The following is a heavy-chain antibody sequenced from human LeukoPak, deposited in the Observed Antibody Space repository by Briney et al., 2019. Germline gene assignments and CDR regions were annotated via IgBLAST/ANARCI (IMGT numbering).Heavy chain of an antibody. V-gene: IGHV1-24*01. CDR2: FDPEDGET. D-gene: IGHD3-10*01. CDR1: GYTLTELS. Sequence: ASVKVSCKVSGYTLTELSMHWVRQAPGKGLEWMGGFDPEDGETIYAQKFQGRVTMTEDTSTDTAYMGLSSLRSDDTAVYYCARDRRVTMVRGVMRHWFDPWGQGTLVTVSS. CDR3: ARDRRVTMVRGVMRHWFDP. J-gene: IGHJ5*02.